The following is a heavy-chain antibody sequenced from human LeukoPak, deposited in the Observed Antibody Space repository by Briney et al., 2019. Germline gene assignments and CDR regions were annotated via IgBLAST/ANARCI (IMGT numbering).Heavy chain of an antibody. CDR2: IYTSGST. J-gene: IGHJ5*02. Sequence: PSETLSLTCTVSGGSISSYYWSWIRQPAGKGLEWIGRIYTSGSTNYNPSLKRRVNMSEDTSKNQFSLKLSSVSAADTAVYYCARGWGSGWSRLDNWFDPWGQGTLVTVSS. CDR1: GGSISSYY. CDR3: ARGWGSGWSRLDNWFDP. V-gene: IGHV4-4*07. D-gene: IGHD6-19*01.